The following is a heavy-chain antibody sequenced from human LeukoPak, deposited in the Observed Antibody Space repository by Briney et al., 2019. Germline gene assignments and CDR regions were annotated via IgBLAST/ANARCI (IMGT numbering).Heavy chain of an antibody. V-gene: IGHV3-9*01. CDR2: ISWNSGSI. CDR1: GFTFDDYA. J-gene: IGHJ5*02. CDR3: AKDHCSGGSCYDNWFDP. D-gene: IGHD2-15*01. Sequence: GGSLRLSCAASGFTFDDYAMHWVRQAPGKGLEWVSGISWNSGSIGYADSVKGRFIISRDNSKNSLYLQMNSLRPEDTDLYYCAKDHCSGGSCYDNWFDPWGQGTLVTVSS.